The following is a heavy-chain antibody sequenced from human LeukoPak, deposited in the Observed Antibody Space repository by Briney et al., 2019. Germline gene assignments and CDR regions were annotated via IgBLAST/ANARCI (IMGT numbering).Heavy chain of an antibody. J-gene: IGHJ6*02. V-gene: IGHV3-9*01. Sequence: PGRSLRLSCVASGFTFDDYAMHWVRQAPGKGLEWVSGISWNSGSIGYADSVKGRFTISRDNAKNSLYLQMNSLRAEDTALYYCAKDSTFNYYGSGSQYYYGMDVWGQGTTVTVSS. CDR3: AKDSTFNYYGSGSQYYYGMDV. CDR2: ISWNSGSI. CDR1: GFTFDDYA. D-gene: IGHD3-10*01.